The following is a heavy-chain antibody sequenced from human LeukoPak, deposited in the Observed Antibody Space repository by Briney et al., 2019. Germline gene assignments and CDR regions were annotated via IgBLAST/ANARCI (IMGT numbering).Heavy chain of an antibody. Sequence: GGSLSLSCAASGFTFSSYAMSWVRQASVQGLEWVSAISGSGGSTYYAHSVKGRFTISRDNSKNTLYLQMNSLRAEDTAVYYCAKDRRREGATDYWGQGTLVTVSS. J-gene: IGHJ4*02. CDR3: AKDRRREGATDY. CDR2: ISGSGGST. V-gene: IGHV3-23*01. CDR1: GFTFSSYA. D-gene: IGHD1-26*01.